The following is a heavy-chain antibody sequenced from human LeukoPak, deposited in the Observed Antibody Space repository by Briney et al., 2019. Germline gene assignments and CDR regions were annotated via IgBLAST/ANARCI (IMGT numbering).Heavy chain of an antibody. CDR1: GYTFTTYY. CDR3: ARGYCSSNSCYGADAFDI. Sequence: ASVKVSCKASGYTFTTYYMHWVRQAPGQGLEWMGLINPSGGSTSYAQKFQGRVTMTRDKSTSTVYMELSSLRSEDTAVYYCARGYCSSNSCYGADAFDIWGQGTMVTVSS. CDR2: INPSGGST. D-gene: IGHD2-2*01. J-gene: IGHJ3*02. V-gene: IGHV1-46*01.